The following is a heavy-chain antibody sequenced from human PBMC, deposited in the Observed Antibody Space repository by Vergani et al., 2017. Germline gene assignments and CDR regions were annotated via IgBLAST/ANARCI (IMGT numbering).Heavy chain of an antibody. D-gene: IGHD4-17*01. CDR2: ISYDGSNK. CDR3: SSGSSGDYVSSFDY. J-gene: IGHJ4*02. Sequence: QVQRVESGGGVVQPGRSLRLSCAASGFTFSSYAMHWVREAPGKGLEWVGVISYDGSNKYYADSGKGRFTISRDNSKNTLYLQMNSLRAEDTAVYYCSSGSSGDYVSSFDYWRQGTLVTVSS. CDR1: GFTFSSYA. V-gene: IGHV3-30-3*01.